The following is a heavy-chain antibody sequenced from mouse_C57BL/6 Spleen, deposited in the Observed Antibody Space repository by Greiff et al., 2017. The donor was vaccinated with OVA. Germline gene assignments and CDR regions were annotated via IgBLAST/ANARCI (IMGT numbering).Heavy chain of an antibody. V-gene: IGHV12-3*01. CDR1: GFPITRGYY. Sequence: KLQESGPGLVKPSQSLFLTCSITGFPITRGYYWIWIRQSPGKPLEWMGYITHSGETFYNPSLQSPISITRETSKNQFFLQLNSVTTEDTAMYYCAGDPYGYSWFAYWGQGTLVTVSA. CDR2: ITHSGET. J-gene: IGHJ3*01. D-gene: IGHD2-2*01. CDR3: AGDPYGYSWFAY.